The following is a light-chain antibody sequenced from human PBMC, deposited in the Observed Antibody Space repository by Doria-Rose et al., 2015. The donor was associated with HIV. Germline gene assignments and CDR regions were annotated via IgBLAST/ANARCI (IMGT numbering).Light chain of an antibody. J-gene: IGKJ2*01. V-gene: IGKV3-20*01. Sequence: TLSLSPGERATPSCRASQSVSSSYLAWYQQKPGQAPRLLIYGASSRATGIPDRFSGSGSGTDFTLTISRLEPEDFAVYYCQQYGSSPPYTFGQGTKLEIK. CDR1: QSVSSSY. CDR2: GAS. CDR3: QQYGSSPPYT.